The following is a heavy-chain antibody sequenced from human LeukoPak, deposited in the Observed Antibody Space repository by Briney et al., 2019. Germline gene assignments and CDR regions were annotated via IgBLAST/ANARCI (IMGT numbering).Heavy chain of an antibody. J-gene: IGHJ4*02. CDR2: ISGSGGST. D-gene: IGHD6-19*01. V-gene: IGHV3-23*01. CDR3: AKDGPVPPAFRYSSDPDCDY. CDR1: GFTFSSYA. Sequence: PGGSLRLSCAASGFTFSSYAMSWVRQAPGKGLEWVSAISGSGGSTYYADSVKGRFTISRDNSKNTLYLQMNSLRAEDTAVYYCAKDGPVPPAFRYSSDPDCDYWGQGTLVTVSS.